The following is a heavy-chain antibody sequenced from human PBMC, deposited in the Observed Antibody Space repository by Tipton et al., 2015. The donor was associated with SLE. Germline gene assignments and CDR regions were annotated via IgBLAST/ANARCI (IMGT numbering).Heavy chain of an antibody. CDR3: ASLAGTYSSYFRDY. V-gene: IGHV4-28*01. CDR1: GHSISSGFY. J-gene: IGHJ4*02. Sequence: TLSLTCSVSGHSISSGFYWGWIRQPPGKGLEWIGYIYYRGTAYYNPSLRSRVTVSVDTSKNQFSLKLSSVTAADTAVYYCASLAGTYSSYFRDYWGRGALVSVSS. CDR2: IYYRGTA. D-gene: IGHD1-26*01.